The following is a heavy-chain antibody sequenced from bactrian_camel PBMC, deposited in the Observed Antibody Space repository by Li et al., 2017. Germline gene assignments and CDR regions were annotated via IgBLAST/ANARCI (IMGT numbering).Heavy chain of an antibody. J-gene: IGHJ4*01. D-gene: IGHD1*01. Sequence: HVQLVESGGGSVQSGGSLKLSCATSRGTYRWYCMGWFRQAPGKQREGVATIYTLDDSTYYSDSVKGRFTISRDTAKNTMYLRMNSLTPDDSAMYYCAAGAISSCVGGDVQYWGQGTQVTVS. V-gene: IGHV3S1*01. CDR1: RGTYRWYC. CDR3: AAGAISSCVGGDVQY. CDR2: IYTLDDST.